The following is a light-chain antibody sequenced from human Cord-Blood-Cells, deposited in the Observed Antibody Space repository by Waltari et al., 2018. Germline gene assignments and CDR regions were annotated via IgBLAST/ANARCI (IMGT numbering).Light chain of an antibody. CDR2: WAS. J-gene: IGKJ1*01. CDR3: QQYYSTPRT. CDR1: QSVLYSSNNKNY. Sequence: IVMPQSPDFLAVSLGERATINCKSSQSVLYSSNNKNYLAWYQKKPGQPPKLLIYWASTRESGVPDRFTGSRSGTDFTFTISSLQAEDVSVYYCQQYYSTPRTFGQGTKVEIK. V-gene: IGKV4-1*01.